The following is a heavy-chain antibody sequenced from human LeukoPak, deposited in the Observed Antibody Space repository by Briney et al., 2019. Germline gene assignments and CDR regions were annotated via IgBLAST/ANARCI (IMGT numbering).Heavy chain of an antibody. CDR3: ARDSETLDAFDI. CDR1: GGSISSSSYY. Sequence: PSETLSLTCTVSGGSISSSSYYWGWIRQPPGKGLEWIGSIYYSGSTYYNPSLKSRVTISVDTSKNQFSLKLSSVTAADTAVYYCARDSETLDAFDIWGQGTMVTVSS. J-gene: IGHJ3*02. CDR2: IYYSGST. D-gene: IGHD5-24*01. V-gene: IGHV4-39*02.